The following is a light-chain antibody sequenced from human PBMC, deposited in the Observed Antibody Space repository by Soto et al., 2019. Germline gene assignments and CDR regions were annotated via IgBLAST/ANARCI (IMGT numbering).Light chain of an antibody. V-gene: IGLV4-69*01. CDR2: LNSDGSH. CDR1: SGHSSYV. J-gene: IGLJ3*02. Sequence: QPVLTQSPSASASLGASVKLTCTRSSGHSSYVIAWHQQQPEKGPRYLMKLNSDGSHSKGDGIPDRFSGSSSGAGRYLTISSLQSEDEADYYCQTWGTGPWVFGGGTKLTV. CDR3: QTWGTGPWV.